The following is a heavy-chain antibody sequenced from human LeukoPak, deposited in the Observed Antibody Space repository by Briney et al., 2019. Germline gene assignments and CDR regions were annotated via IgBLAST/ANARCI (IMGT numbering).Heavy chain of an antibody. CDR1: GYTFSSYG. Sequence: ASVKVSCKASGYTFSSYGISWVRQAPGQGLEWMGWVSAFNGNTHSAQKLQGRVTMTTDTSTSTAFTELRSLTSDDTAVYYCAKTREADLSDDWGQGTLVTVSS. CDR2: VSAFNGNT. J-gene: IGHJ4*02. V-gene: IGHV1-18*01. CDR3: AKTREADLSDD. D-gene: IGHD1-26*01.